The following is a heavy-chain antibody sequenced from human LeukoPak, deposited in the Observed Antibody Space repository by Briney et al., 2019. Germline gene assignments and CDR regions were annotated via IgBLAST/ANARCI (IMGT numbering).Heavy chain of an antibody. J-gene: IGHJ4*02. CDR3: ARRTTYFGWRPSESPSCFDY. CDR2: ISTYNGNT. D-gene: IGHD3-9*01. V-gene: IGHV1-18*01. CDR1: GYTFSNYG. Sequence: GASVTVSCKASGYTFSNYGVSWVRQAPGQGLEWMGWISTYNGNTKYAQKFQGRVTMTTDTSTNTAYMEVRRLRFDDTAVYYCARRTTYFGWRPSESPSCFDYWGQGTLVTVSS.